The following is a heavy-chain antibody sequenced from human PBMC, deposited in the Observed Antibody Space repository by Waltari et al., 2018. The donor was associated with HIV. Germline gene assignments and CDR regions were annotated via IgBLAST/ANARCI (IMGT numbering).Heavy chain of an antibody. CDR3: ARGPTPGGSYRYLDHNWFDP. J-gene: IGHJ5*02. V-gene: IGHV4-4*02. D-gene: IGHD1-26*01. CDR1: GVSISSRNW. Sequence: QVQLQESGPGLVKPSGTLSLTCAVSGVSISSRNWWSWVSQSPGKGLEWIGEMSQSGDSNYNPSLKSRVTISIDESENQLSLKVTSVTAADTAIYYCARGPTPGGSYRYLDHNWFDPWGQGTLVTVSS. CDR2: MSQSGDS.